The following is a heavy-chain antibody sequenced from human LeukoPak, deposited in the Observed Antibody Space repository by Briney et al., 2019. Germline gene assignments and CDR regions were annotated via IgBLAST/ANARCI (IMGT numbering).Heavy chain of an antibody. CDR3: AKGKMVRGVIDYYYYYMDV. V-gene: IGHV3-53*05. CDR2: IYGGSNT. Sequence: GGSLRLSCAASGFTVSSIYMSWVRQAPGKGLEWISVIYGGSNTYYYADSVKGRFTISRDNSKNTLYLQMNSLRAEDTAVYYCAKGKMVRGVIDYYYYYMDVWGKGTTVTISS. D-gene: IGHD3-10*01. J-gene: IGHJ6*03. CDR1: GFTVSSIY.